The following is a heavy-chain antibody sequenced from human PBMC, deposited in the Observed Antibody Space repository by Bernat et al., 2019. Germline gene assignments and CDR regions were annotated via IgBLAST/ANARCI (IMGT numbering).Heavy chain of an antibody. V-gene: IGHV4-39*01. Sequence: QLQLQESGPGLVKPSETLSLTCTVSGGSISSSSYYWGWIRQPPGKGLEWIGSIYYSGSTYYNPSLKSRVTISVDTSKNQFSLKLSSVTAADTAVYYCASQTSDSSSWQAGGSDGHAFDIWGQGTMVTVSS. CDR2: IYYSGST. CDR3: ASQTSDSSSWQAGGSDGHAFDI. CDR1: GGSISSSSYY. J-gene: IGHJ3*02. D-gene: IGHD6-13*01.